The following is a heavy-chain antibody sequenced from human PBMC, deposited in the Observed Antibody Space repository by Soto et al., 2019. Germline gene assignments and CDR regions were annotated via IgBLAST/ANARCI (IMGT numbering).Heavy chain of an antibody. V-gene: IGHV3-49*03. J-gene: IGHJ3*02. CDR1: GFTFGDYA. CDR3: TRDSPHYYDSSGLTLDAFDT. D-gene: IGHD3-22*01. CDR2: IRSKAYGGTT. Sequence: HPGGSLRLSCAASGFTFGDYAMSWFRQAPGKGLEWVGFIRSKAYGGTTEYAASVKGRFTISRDDSESIAYLQMNSLKTEDTAVYYCTRDSPHYYDSSGLTLDAFDTWGQGTMVTVSS.